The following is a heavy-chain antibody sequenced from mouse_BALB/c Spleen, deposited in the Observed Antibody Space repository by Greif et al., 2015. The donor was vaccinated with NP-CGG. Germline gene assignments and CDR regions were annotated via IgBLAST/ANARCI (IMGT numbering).Heavy chain of an antibody. V-gene: IGHV1-84*02. CDR2: IYPGSGNI. Sequence: QVQLQQSGPELVKPGASVKISCKASGYTFTDYYINWEKQKPGQGLEWIGWIYPGSGNIKYNEKFKGKATLTVDTSSSTAYMQLSSLTSEDTAVYFCARRTGTEAMDYWGQGTSVTVSS. CDR3: ARRTGTEAMDY. D-gene: IGHD4-1*01. J-gene: IGHJ4*01. CDR1: GYTFTDYY.